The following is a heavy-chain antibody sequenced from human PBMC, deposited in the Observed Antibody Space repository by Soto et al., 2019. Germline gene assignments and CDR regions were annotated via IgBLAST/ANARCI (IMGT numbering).Heavy chain of an antibody. CDR3: ARDKSGPADY. V-gene: IGHV3-74*01. D-gene: IGHD5-12*01. CDR1: GFTFTNYW. Sequence: EVQLVESGGDLVQPGESLRVSCAASGFTFTNYWMHWVRQAPGKGLVWVSRINSDGSDTRYADSVKGRFTISRDNAKNTLYLQMSNLRVEDTAVYYCARDKSGPADYWGQGTLVTVSS. J-gene: IGHJ4*02. CDR2: INSDGSDT.